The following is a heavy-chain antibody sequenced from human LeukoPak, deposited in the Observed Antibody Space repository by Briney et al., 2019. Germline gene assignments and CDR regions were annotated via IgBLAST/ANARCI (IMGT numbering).Heavy chain of an antibody. J-gene: IGHJ4*02. Sequence: GASVKVSCKPSGYTFTNYGISWVRQAPGKGLEWMGGFDPEDGETIYAQKFQGRVTMTEDTSTDTAYMELSSLRSEDTAVYYCATTIFGEPLNYWGQGTLVTVSS. V-gene: IGHV1-24*01. CDR1: GYTFTNYG. D-gene: IGHD3-10*02. CDR3: ATTIFGEPLNY. CDR2: FDPEDGET.